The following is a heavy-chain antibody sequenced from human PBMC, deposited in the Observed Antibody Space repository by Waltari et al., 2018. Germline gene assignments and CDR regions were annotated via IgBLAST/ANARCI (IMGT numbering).Heavy chain of an antibody. CDR2: IVVGSGNT. CDR3: AALPYRHPYYDFWSGESPFDY. Sequence: QMQLVQSGPEVKKPGTSVKVSCKASGFTFTSSPVQWVRQARGQRLEWIGWIVVGSGNTNYAQKFQERVTITRDMSTSTAYMELSSLRSEDTAVYYCAALPYRHPYYDFWSGESPFDYWGQGTLVTVYS. V-gene: IGHV1-58*01. CDR1: GFTFTSSP. D-gene: IGHD3-3*01. J-gene: IGHJ4*02.